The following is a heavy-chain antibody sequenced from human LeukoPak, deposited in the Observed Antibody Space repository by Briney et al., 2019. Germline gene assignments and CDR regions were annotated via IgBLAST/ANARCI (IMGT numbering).Heavy chain of an antibody. V-gene: IGHV1-18*04. Sequence: ASVKVSCKASGYTFTGYYMHWVRQAPGQGLEWMGWINPNSGNTNYAQKLQGRVTMTTDTSTSTAYMELRSLRSDDTAVYYCAIWGEPTPFDYWGQGTLVTVSS. D-gene: IGHD3-16*01. CDR1: GYTFTGYY. CDR2: INPNSGNT. CDR3: AIWGEPTPFDY. J-gene: IGHJ4*02.